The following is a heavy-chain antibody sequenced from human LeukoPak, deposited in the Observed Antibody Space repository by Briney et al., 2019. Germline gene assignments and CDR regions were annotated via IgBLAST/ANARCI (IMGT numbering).Heavy chain of an antibody. CDR2: ISSGSSAI. D-gene: IGHD4-17*01. J-gene: IGHJ4*02. V-gene: IGHV3-21*01. Sequence: GGSLRLSCAASGFTFTTYSMTWVRQAPGKGLEWVSIISSGSSAIFSADALRGRFTISRDDAKNLLYLDMNSLRAEDTAVYYCARGHTAVTRHFDFWGQGTLVTVSS. CDR3: ARGHTAVTRHFDF. CDR1: GFTFTTYS.